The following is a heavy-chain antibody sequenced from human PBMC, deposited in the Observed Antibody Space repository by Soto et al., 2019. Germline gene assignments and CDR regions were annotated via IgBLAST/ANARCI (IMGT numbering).Heavy chain of an antibody. CDR2: INAGNGNT. J-gene: IGHJ6*02. V-gene: IGHV1-3*01. CDR1: GYTFTSYA. Sequence: GASVKVSFKTSGYTFTSYALHWVRQAPGQRLEWMGWINAGNGNTKYSQKFQGRVIITRDTSASTAYMELRSLRSEDTAVYCCARDSGGMDVWGQGTTVTVSS. CDR3: ARDSGGMDV.